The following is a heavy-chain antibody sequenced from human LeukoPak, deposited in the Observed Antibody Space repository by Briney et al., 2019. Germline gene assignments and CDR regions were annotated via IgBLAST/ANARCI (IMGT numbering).Heavy chain of an antibody. D-gene: IGHD2-2*01. Sequence: SVKVSCKASGGTFSSYAISWVRQAPGQRLEWMGGIIPIFGTANYAQKFQGRVTITTDESTSTAYMELSSLRSEDTAVYYCATSRMGYCSSTSCYERNGIDYWGQGTLVTVSS. V-gene: IGHV1-69*05. CDR1: GGTFSSYA. CDR2: IIPIFGTA. J-gene: IGHJ4*02. CDR3: ATSRMGYCSSTSCYERNGIDY.